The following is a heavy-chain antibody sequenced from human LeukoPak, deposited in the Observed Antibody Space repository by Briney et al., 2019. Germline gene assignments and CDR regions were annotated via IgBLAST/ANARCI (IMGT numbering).Heavy chain of an antibody. CDR2: ISSSGSTI. CDR1: GFTFSSYE. J-gene: IGHJ4*02. CDR3: AKDAGGYSSSWLADY. V-gene: IGHV3-48*03. D-gene: IGHD6-13*01. Sequence: GGSLRLSCAASGFTFSSYEMNWVRQAPGKGLEWVSYISSSGSTIYYADSVKGRFTISRDNSKNTLYLQMNSLRAEDTAVYYCAKDAGGYSSSWLADYWGQGTLVTVSS.